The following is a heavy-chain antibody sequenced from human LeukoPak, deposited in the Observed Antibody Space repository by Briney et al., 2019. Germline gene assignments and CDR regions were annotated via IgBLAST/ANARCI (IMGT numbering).Heavy chain of an antibody. CDR3: ARDEEYCSSTSCKHYYYYMDV. D-gene: IGHD2-2*01. J-gene: IGHJ6*03. CDR2: ISSSGSTI. CDR1: GFTFSDYY. Sequence: GGSLRLSCAASGFTFSDYYMSWIRQAPGKGLEWVSYISSSGSTIYYADSVKGRFTISRDNAKNSLYLQMNSLRAEDTAVYYCARDEEYCSSTSCKHYYYYMDVWGKGTTVTVSS. V-gene: IGHV3-11*01.